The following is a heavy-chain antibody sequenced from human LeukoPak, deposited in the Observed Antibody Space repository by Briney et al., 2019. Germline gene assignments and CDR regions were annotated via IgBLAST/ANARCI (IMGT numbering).Heavy chain of an antibody. CDR2: ISGSGGST. J-gene: IGHJ4*02. Sequence: PGGSLRLSCAASGFTFSSYAMSWVRQAPEKGLEWVSAISGSGGSTYYADSVKGRFTISRDNSKNTLYLQMNSLRAEDTAAYYCAKGRDGYIDYWGQGTLVTVSS. V-gene: IGHV3-23*01. D-gene: IGHD5-24*01. CDR3: AKGRDGYIDY. CDR1: GFTFSSYA.